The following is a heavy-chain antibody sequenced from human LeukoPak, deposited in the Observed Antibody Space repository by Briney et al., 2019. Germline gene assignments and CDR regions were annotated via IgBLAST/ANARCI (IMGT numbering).Heavy chain of an antibody. CDR3: ARAMVRGDYFDY. D-gene: IGHD3-10*01. CDR1: GYTFTSNG. V-gene: IGHV1-18*01. Sequence: ASVKVSCKASGYTFTSNGITWVRQAPGQGLEWVGWISCNNGDTRYPQKLQGRVTVTTDTSTSTVYMELRGLRSDDTAVYYCARAMVRGDYFDYWGQGTLVTVSS. CDR2: ISCNNGDT. J-gene: IGHJ4*02.